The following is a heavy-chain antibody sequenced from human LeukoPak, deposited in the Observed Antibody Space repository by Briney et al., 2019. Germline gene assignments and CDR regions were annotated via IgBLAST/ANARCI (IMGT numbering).Heavy chain of an antibody. Sequence: PSETQSLTCAVYGGSFSGYYWSWIRQPPGKGLEWIGEINHSGSTDYSPSLKSRVTMSVDTSKNQFSLKVTSVTAADTAVYYCTRGRGVFTMSAWGQGTLVTVSS. CDR1: GGSFSGYY. CDR2: INHSGST. CDR3: TRGRGVFTMSA. D-gene: IGHD3-22*01. J-gene: IGHJ4*02. V-gene: IGHV4-34*01.